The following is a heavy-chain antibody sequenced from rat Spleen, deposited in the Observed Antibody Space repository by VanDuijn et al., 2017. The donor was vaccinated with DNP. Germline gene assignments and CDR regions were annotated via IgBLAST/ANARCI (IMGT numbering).Heavy chain of an antibody. CDR2: INSAGST. CDR3: AIQLGVFDY. V-gene: IGHV3-3*01. J-gene: IGHJ2*01. Sequence: EVQLQESGPGLVKPSQSLSLTCSVTGHSITSSYRWNWIRKFPGNKLEWMGYINSAGSTNYNPSLKSRISITRDTSNNQCFLQVNSVDTEETATYYCAIQLGVFDYWDQGVMVTVSS. D-gene: IGHD5-1*01. CDR1: GHSITSSYR.